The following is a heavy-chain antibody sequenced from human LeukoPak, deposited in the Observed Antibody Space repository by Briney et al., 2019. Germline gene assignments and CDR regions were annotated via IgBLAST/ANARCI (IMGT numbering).Heavy chain of an antibody. J-gene: IGHJ5*02. D-gene: IGHD6-6*01. Sequence: SETLSLTRTVSGGSISSYYWSWIRQPPGKGLEWIGYIYYSGSTNYNPSLKSRVTISVDTSKNQFSLKLSSVTAADTAVYYCARERIAARRNWFDPWGQGTLVTVSS. CDR3: ARERIAARRNWFDP. CDR2: IYYSGST. CDR1: GGSISSYY. V-gene: IGHV4-59*01.